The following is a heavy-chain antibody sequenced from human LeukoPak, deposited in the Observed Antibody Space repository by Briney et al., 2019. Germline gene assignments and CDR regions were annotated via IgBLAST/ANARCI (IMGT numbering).Heavy chain of an antibody. V-gene: IGHV3-23*01. J-gene: IGHJ6*03. D-gene: IGHD2-21*01. CDR1: GFTFRSFV. Sequence: PGGSLRLSCAASGFTFRSFVMSWVRQAPGKGLEWVSGIIGSGRTTFYADSVKGRFTISRDNSKNTLYLQMNSLRAEDTAIYYCAKKVGDTYFSWYMDVWGKGTTVTVSS. CDR2: IIGSGRTT. CDR3: AKKVGDTYFSWYMDV.